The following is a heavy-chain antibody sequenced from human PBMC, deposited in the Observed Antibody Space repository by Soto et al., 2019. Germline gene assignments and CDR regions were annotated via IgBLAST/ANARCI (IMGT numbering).Heavy chain of an antibody. CDR3: ARGIAPSGFDY. Sequence: PSETLSLTCAVSGDSISSGGYSWSWIRQPPGKGLEWIGYIYHSGSTYYKPSLKGRVTISVDRSKNKFSLKLSSVTAADTAVYYCARGIAPSGFDYWGQGTLVTVSS. V-gene: IGHV4-30-2*01. D-gene: IGHD2-15*01. CDR1: GDSISSGGYS. CDR2: IYHSGST. J-gene: IGHJ4*02.